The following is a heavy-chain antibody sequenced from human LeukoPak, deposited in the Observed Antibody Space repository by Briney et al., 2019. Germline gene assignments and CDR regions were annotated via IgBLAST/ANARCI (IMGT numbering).Heavy chain of an antibody. Sequence: GGSLRLSCAASGFTFGSYGMHWVRQAPGKGLEWVAFIRYDGSNKYYADSVKGRFTISRDNSKNTLYLQMNSLRAEDTAVYYCARPSIAYSRAEYYFDYWGQGTLVTVSS. D-gene: IGHD2-21*01. CDR2: IRYDGSNK. CDR3: ARPSIAYSRAEYYFDY. CDR1: GFTFGSYG. V-gene: IGHV3-30*02. J-gene: IGHJ4*02.